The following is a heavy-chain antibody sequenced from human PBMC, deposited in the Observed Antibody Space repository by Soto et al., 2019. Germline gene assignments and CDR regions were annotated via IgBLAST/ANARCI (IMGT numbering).Heavy chain of an antibody. CDR3: ARDRRDGYKEDGMDV. D-gene: IGHD5-12*01. CDR1: GGSISSGGYY. CDR2: IYYSGST. Sequence: SETLSLTCTVSGGSISSGGYYWSWIRQHPGKGLEWIGYIYYSGSTYYNPSLKSRVTISVDTFKNQFSLKLSSVTAADTAVYYCARDRRDGYKEDGMDVWGQGTTVTSP. J-gene: IGHJ6*02. V-gene: IGHV4-31*03.